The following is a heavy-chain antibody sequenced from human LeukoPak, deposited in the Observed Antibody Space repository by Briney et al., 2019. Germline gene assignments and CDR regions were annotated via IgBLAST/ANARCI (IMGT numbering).Heavy chain of an antibody. Sequence: ASVKVSCKASGYTLTSYEINWVRQATGHGLEWMGWMNPNRGNTGYAQKFRGRVTMTRNTSISTAYMELSSLRSEDTAVYYCARDYFGSGRGYYHMDVWGKGTTVTVSS. V-gene: IGHV1-8*01. CDR3: ARDYFGSGRGYYHMDV. CDR1: GYTLTSYE. D-gene: IGHD3-10*01. CDR2: MNPNRGNT. J-gene: IGHJ6*03.